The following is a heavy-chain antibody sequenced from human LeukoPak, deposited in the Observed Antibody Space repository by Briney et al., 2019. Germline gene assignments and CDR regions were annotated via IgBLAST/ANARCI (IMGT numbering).Heavy chain of an antibody. V-gene: IGHV1-46*01. J-gene: IGHJ4*02. CDR3: ARAHYYDSSGYYPTPGY. Sequence: ASVKVSCKASGYTFTSYGISWVRQAPGQGLEWMGIINPSGGSTSYAQKFQGRVTMTRDMSTSTVYMELSSLRSEDTAVYYCARAHYYDSSGYYPTPGYWGQGTLVTVSS. CDR1: GYTFTSYG. CDR2: INPSGGST. D-gene: IGHD3-22*01.